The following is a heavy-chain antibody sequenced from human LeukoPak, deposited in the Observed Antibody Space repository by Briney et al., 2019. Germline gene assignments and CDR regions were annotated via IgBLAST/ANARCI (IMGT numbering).Heavy chain of an antibody. CDR2: IYHSGST. J-gene: IGHJ4*02. V-gene: IGHV4-4*02. D-gene: IGHD3-10*01. Sequence: PSETLSLTCAVSGGSISSSNWWSWVRQPPGKGLEWIGEIYHSGSTNYNPSLKSRVTISVDKSKNQFSLKLSSVTAADTAVYYCATRFGELLSLLYYWGQGTLVTVSS. CDR1: GGSISSSNW. CDR3: ATRFGELLSLLYY.